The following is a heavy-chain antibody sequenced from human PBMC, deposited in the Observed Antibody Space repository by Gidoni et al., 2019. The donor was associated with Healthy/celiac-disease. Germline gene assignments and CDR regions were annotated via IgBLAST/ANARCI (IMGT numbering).Heavy chain of an antibody. Sequence: QVQLVESGGGVVQPGRSLRLSCAASGFTFSSYAMHWVRQAPGKGLEWVAVISYEGSNKYYADSVKGRFTISRDNSKNTLYLQMNSLRAEDTAVYYCARDQITGTTYYYYGMDVWGQGTTVTVSS. D-gene: IGHD1-7*01. J-gene: IGHJ6*02. CDR3: ARDQITGTTYYYYGMDV. V-gene: IGHV3-30-3*01. CDR1: GFTFSSYA. CDR2: ISYEGSNK.